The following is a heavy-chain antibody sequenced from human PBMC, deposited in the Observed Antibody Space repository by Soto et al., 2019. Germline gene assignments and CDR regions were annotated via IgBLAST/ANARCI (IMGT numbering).Heavy chain of an antibody. Sequence: ASETLSLTCAVSGASITSSNWWSWIRQSPGKGLEWIGEIYHCGTTNYNPSLKSRLIISLDKSKNQISLNLSSVTAADTAVYYCARDKGGTSSFWGQGTLVTVS. D-gene: IGHD1-1*01. CDR3: ARDKGGTSSF. V-gene: IGHV4-4*02. CDR1: GASITSSNW. J-gene: IGHJ1*01. CDR2: IYHCGTT.